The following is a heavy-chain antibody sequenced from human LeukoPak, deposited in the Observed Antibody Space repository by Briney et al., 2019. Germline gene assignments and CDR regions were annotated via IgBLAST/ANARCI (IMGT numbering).Heavy chain of an antibody. Sequence: PSETLSLTCTVSGGSISSYYWSWLRQPAGKGLEWLGRIYTSGSTNYNPSLKSRVTMSVDTSKNQFSRKLSSVTSADTAVYYCAGGSGSYYNEDYWGQGTLVTVSS. V-gene: IGHV4-4*07. CDR1: GGSISSYY. D-gene: IGHD3-10*01. J-gene: IGHJ4*02. CDR2: IYTSGST. CDR3: AGGSGSYYNEDY.